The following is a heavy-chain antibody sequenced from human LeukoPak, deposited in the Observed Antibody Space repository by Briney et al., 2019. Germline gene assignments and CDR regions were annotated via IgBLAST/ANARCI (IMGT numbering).Heavy chain of an antibody. CDR1: GFTFGSYG. Sequence: GGSLRLSCAASGFTFGSYGMHWVRQAPGKGLEWVSGISGSGGSTYYADSVKGRFTISRDNSKNTLYLQMSSLRAEDTAVYYCAKGLRITFDYWGQGTLVTVSS. CDR3: AKGLRITFDY. J-gene: IGHJ4*02. D-gene: IGHD1-20*01. CDR2: ISGSGGST. V-gene: IGHV3-23*01.